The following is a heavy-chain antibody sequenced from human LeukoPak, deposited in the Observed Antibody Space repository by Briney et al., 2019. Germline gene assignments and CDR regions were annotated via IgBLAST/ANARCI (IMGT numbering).Heavy chain of an antibody. CDR3: AREWMGAIVVVPAGIDFDY. J-gene: IGHJ4*02. CDR1: GGSFSGYY. CDR2: INHSGST. Sequence: SETLSLTCAVYGGSFSGYYWSWIRQPPGKGLEWIGEINHSGSTNYNPSLKSRVTISVDTSKNQFSLKLSSVTAADTAVYYCAREWMGAIVVVPAGIDFDYWGQGTLVTVSS. V-gene: IGHV4-34*01. D-gene: IGHD2-2*01.